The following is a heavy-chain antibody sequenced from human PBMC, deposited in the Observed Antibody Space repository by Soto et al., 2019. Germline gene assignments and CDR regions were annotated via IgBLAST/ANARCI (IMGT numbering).Heavy chain of an antibody. D-gene: IGHD6-6*01. CDR3: ARGGGSIAARPVPRSFDY. J-gene: IGHJ4*02. CDR1: GGSFSGYY. V-gene: IGHV4-34*01. Sequence: PSETLSLTCAVYGGSFSGYYWSWIRQPPGKGLEWIGEINHSGSTNYNPSLKSRVTISVDTSKNQFSLKLSSVTAADTAVYYCARGGGSIAARPVPRSFDYWGQGPLATVPS. CDR2: INHSGST.